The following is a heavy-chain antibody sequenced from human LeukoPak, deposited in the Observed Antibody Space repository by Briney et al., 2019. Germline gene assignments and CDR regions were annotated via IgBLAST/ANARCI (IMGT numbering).Heavy chain of an antibody. CDR1: GLTFSSYA. V-gene: IGHV3-23*01. Sequence: GGSLRLSCAASGLTFSSYAMSWVRRAPGNGLEWVSGVSGSGGTTYYADSLKGRFTISRDNAKNSLYLQMNSLRAEDTAVYYCARRDTYYYDSGGYSFDAFDIWGQGTMVAVSS. J-gene: IGHJ3*02. CDR2: VSGSGGTT. D-gene: IGHD3-22*01. CDR3: ARRDTYYYDSGGYSFDAFDI.